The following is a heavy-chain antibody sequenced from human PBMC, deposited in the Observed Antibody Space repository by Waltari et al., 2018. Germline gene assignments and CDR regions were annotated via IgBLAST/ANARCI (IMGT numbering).Heavy chain of an antibody. D-gene: IGHD1-26*01. Sequence: QVQLQESGPGLVKPWETLSLTCTVSGDSISGFYWNWIRQSPGKALEWIGNIYSSGSTISTPSLRTRLTISVDMSKSQFYLRLTSVTAADTAIYYCARHGTSGDYLDFWGQGTLVTVSS. V-gene: IGHV4-59*08. CDR2: IYSSGST. J-gene: IGHJ4*02. CDR3: ARHGTSGDYLDF. CDR1: GDSISGFY.